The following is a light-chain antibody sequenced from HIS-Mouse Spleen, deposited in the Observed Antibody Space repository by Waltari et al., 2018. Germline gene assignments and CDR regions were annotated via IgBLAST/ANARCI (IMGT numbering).Light chain of an antibody. CDR1: SSDVGGYNY. Sequence: QSALTQPASVSGSPGQSITISCTGTSSDVGGYNYVSWYQQHPGKAPKLMIYDVSNRHSGGCKRFSGSKSGNTASLTISGLQAEDEADYYCSSYTSSSFNVVFGGGTKLTVL. J-gene: IGLJ2*01. CDR3: SSYTSSSFNVV. V-gene: IGLV2-14*03. CDR2: DVS.